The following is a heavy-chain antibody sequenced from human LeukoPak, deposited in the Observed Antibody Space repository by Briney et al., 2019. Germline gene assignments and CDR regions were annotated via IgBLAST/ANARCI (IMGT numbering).Heavy chain of an antibody. J-gene: IGHJ4*02. V-gene: IGHV3-23*01. CDR2: FSGSGAST. Sequence: GGSLRLSCAASGFTFTNYAMNWVRQAPGKGLEWVSGFSGSGASTYYADSVKGRFTISRDNSKNTLYLQMNSLRAEDTAVYYCAKDSDSSGYYYYYFDHWGQGTLVTVSS. D-gene: IGHD3-22*01. CDR3: AKDSDSSGYYYYYFDH. CDR1: GFTFTNYA.